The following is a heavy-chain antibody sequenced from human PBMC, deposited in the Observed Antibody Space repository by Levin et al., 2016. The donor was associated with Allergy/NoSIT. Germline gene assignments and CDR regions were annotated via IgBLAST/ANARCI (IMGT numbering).Heavy chain of an antibody. J-gene: IGHJ4*02. V-gene: IGHV3-21*01. Sequence: GESLKISCAASGFTFSSYGMNWVRQAPGKGLEWVSSIGGSSSYIYYADSVKGRFTISRDNAKNSLYLQMNSLRAEDTAVYYCASRVAVANSRDYWGQGTLVTVSS. D-gene: IGHD6-19*01. CDR3: ASRVAVANSRDY. CDR1: GFTFSSYG. CDR2: IGGSSSYI.